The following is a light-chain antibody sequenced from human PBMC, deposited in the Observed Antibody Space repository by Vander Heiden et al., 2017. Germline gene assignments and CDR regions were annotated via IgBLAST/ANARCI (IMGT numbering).Light chain of an antibody. Sequence: NFTPYQPHLLSDSPGPTVTISCTRSRGSIASNYVQWYQQRPGSSPTTVIYEDNQRPSGVPDRFSGSIDSSSNSASLTISGLKTEDEADYYCQSYDSSNVVFGGGTKLTVL. CDR1: RGSIASNY. CDR3: QSYDSSNVV. V-gene: IGLV6-57*01. CDR2: EDN. J-gene: IGLJ2*01.